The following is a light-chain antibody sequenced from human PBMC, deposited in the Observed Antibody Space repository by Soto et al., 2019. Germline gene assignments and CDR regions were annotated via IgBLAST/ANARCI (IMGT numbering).Light chain of an antibody. CDR1: SSDVGAYNY. J-gene: IGLJ2*01. CDR3: SSYTSSTLVV. Sequence: QSVLTQPASVSGSPGQSITISCTGTSSDVGAYNYVSWYQQHPGKAPKLIIYDVSNRPSGVSNRFSGSKSGNTASLTISGLQAEDEADYYCSSYTSSTLVVFGGGTQLTVL. V-gene: IGLV2-14*01. CDR2: DVS.